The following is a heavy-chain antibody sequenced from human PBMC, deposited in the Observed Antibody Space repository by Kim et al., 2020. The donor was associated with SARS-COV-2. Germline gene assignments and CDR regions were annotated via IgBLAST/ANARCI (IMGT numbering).Heavy chain of an antibody. CDR1: GFTFSSYA. J-gene: IGHJ4*02. D-gene: IGHD3-22*01. CDR2: IWYDGSNK. Sequence: GGSLRLSCAASGFTFSSYAMHWVRQAPGKGLEWVAVIWYDGSNKYYADSVKGRFTISRDNSKNTLYLQMNSLRAEDTAVYYCAKSDYYDSSGFPFDYWGQGTLVTVSS. V-gene: IGHV3-33*06. CDR3: AKSDYYDSSGFPFDY.